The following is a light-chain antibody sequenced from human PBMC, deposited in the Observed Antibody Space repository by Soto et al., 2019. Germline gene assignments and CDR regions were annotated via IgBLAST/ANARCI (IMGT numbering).Light chain of an antibody. CDR1: QSIVYSDGNAY. CDR3: MQGTHWPPVT. CDR2: KAF. Sequence: DVVMTQSPLSLPVTLGQPASISCRSSQSIVYSDGNAYLSWFQQRPGQSPRRLIYKAFNRDSGXPXRXSGKGSGKDLTLKISRGEAEDVGVDYCMQGTHWPPVTFGQGTKLEIK. V-gene: IGKV2-30*01. J-gene: IGKJ2*01.